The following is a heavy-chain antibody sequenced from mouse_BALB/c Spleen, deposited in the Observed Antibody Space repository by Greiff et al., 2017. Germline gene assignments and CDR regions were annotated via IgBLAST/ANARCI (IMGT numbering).Heavy chain of an antibody. CDR1: GYTFTSYW. CDR2: INPSTGYT. V-gene: IGHV1-7*01. D-gene: IGHD1-3*01. J-gene: IGHJ4*01. CDR3: ARCTPYIYAMDY. Sequence: QVQLQQSGAELAKPGASVKMSCKASGYTFTSYWMHWVKQRPGQGLEWIGYINPSTGYTEYNQKFKDKATLTADKSSSTAYMQLSSLTSEDSAVYYCARCTPYIYAMDYWGQGTSVTVSS.